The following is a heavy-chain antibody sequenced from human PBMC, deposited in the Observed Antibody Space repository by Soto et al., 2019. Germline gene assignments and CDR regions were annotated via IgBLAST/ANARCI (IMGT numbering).Heavy chain of an antibody. J-gene: IGHJ4*02. CDR3: ARALVHGGDF. V-gene: IGHV3-74*01. D-gene: IGHD3-10*01. Sequence: PGGSLRLSCAASGFTFSSYWMHWVRQAPGKGLVWVSRINSDGSETNFVDSVKGRFTISRDNAKNSLHLQMNSLRAEDTAVYYCARALVHGGDFWGQGTLVTVSS. CDR2: INSDGSET. CDR1: GFTFSSYW.